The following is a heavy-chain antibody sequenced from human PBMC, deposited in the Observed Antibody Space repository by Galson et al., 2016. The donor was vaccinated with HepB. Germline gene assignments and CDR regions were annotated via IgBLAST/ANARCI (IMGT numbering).Heavy chain of an antibody. Sequence: SGAEVKKPGESLKISCKGSGYSFASYWIGWVRQMPGKGLEWMGIIYPGDSDTRYSPSFQGQVTISADKSISTAYLQWSSLEASDTAIYYCATSPAYCSGGSCYRDSWGQGTLVTVSS. D-gene: IGHD2-15*01. CDR3: ATSPAYCSGGSCYRDS. V-gene: IGHV5-51*01. CDR1: GYSFASYW. J-gene: IGHJ4*02. CDR2: IYPGDSDT.